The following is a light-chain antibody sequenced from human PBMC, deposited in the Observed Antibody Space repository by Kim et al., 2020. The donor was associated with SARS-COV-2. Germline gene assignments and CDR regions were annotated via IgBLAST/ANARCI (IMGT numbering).Light chain of an antibody. V-gene: IGLV6-57*04. CDR1: SGRIASNF. J-gene: IGLJ2*01. CDR3: QSGRL. Sequence: LTQPHSVSESPGKTVTISCTRSSGRIASNFVQWYQQRPGSAPTSVIYEDNQRPSWVPDRFSGSIDDSSNSAPLTISGLKTEDEADYYCQSGRLFGGG. CDR2: EDN.